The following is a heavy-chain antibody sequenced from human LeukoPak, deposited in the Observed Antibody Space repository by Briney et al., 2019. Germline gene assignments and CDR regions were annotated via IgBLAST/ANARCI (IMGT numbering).Heavy chain of an antibody. CDR2: IYYSGST. Sequence: SETLSLTCTVSGGSISSYYWSWIRQPPGKGLEWIGYIYYSGSTNYNPSLESRVTISVDTSKNQFSLKLSSVTAADTAVYYCARKRRQYYDSSGLDPWGQGTLVTVSS. D-gene: IGHD3-22*01. V-gene: IGHV4-59*01. CDR3: ARKRRQYYDSSGLDP. J-gene: IGHJ5*02. CDR1: GGSISSYY.